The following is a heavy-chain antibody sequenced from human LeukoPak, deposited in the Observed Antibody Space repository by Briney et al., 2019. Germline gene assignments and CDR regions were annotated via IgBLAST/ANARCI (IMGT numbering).Heavy chain of an antibody. J-gene: IGHJ4*02. Sequence: SQTLSLTSIVSGGSISRGSYYWNWIRQPAGKGLEWMGRSHNSGSTNYNPSLKSRVTISVDTSKNQFSLNLSSVTAADTAVYYCARQTFGVLYFDSWGPGTLVIVSS. CDR1: GGSISRGSYY. V-gene: IGHV4-61*02. CDR3: ARQTFGVLYFDS. CDR2: SHNSGST. D-gene: IGHD3-10*01.